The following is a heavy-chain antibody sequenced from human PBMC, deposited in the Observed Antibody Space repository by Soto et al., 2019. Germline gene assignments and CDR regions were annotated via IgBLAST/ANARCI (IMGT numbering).Heavy chain of an antibody. D-gene: IGHD3-16*02. Sequence: PGGSLRLSCAASGFTFSSYAMSWVRQAPGKGLEWVLAISGSGGSTYYADSVKGRFTISRDNSKNTLYLQMNSLRAEDTAVYYCAKDSSKITFGGVIVTLDYWGQGTLVTVSS. J-gene: IGHJ4*02. CDR2: ISGSGGST. CDR3: AKDSSKITFGGVIVTLDY. V-gene: IGHV3-23*01. CDR1: GFTFSSYA.